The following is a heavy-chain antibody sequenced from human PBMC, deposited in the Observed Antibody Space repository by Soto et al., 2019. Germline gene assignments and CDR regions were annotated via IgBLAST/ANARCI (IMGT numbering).Heavy chain of an antibody. CDR2: ISYDGSNK. D-gene: IGHD4-17*01. V-gene: IGHV3-30*18. CDR3: AKAAPTVHDYGDPGAFDI. Sequence: GGSLRLSCAASGFTFSSYGMHWVRQAPGKGLEWVAVISYDGSNKYYADSVKGRFTISRDNSKNTLYLQMNSLRAEDTAVYYCAKAAPTVHDYGDPGAFDIWGQGTMVTVSS. CDR1: GFTFSSYG. J-gene: IGHJ3*02.